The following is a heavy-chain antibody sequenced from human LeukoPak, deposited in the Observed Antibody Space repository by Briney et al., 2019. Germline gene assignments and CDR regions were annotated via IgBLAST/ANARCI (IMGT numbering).Heavy chain of an antibody. D-gene: IGHD6-13*01. CDR3: ASRGWSIAAATKPTKVDY. CDR1: GFTFSSYW. J-gene: IGHJ4*02. Sequence: GGSLRPSCAASGFTFSSYWMSWVRQAPGKGLEWVANIKQDGSEKYYVDSVKGRFTISRDKAKNSLYLQMNSLRAEDTAVYYCASRGWSIAAATKPTKVDYWGQGTLVTVSS. V-gene: IGHV3-7*01. CDR2: IKQDGSEK.